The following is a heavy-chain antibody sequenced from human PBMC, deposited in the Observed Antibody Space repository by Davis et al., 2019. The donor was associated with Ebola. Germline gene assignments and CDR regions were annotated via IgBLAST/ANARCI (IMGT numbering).Heavy chain of an antibody. V-gene: IGHV1-3*01. CDR1: GYTFTSYA. CDR3: ARGYSPKCRGGDCVNDF. CDR2: INAGNGNT. D-gene: IGHD2-21*02. Sequence: ASVKVSCKASGYTFTSYAMHWVRQAPGQRLEWMGWINAGNGNTKYSQKLQGRVTMTTDTSTSTAYMELSSLTIDDTAVYYCARGYSPKCRGGDCVNDFWGQGTLVTVST. J-gene: IGHJ4*02.